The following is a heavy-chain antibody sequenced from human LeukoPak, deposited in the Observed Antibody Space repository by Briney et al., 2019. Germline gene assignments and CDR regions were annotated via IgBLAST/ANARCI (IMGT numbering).Heavy chain of an antibody. CDR2: IRYDGSNK. CDR3: AKPVARTSYGYSGTDH. Sequence: QPGGSLRLSCAASGFTFSSYGMHWVRQAPGKGLEWVAFIRYDGSNKYYADSVKGRFTISRDNSKNTLYLQMNSLRAEDTAVYYCAKPVARTSYGYSGTDHWGQGTLVTVSS. J-gene: IGHJ4*02. D-gene: IGHD5-18*01. V-gene: IGHV3-30*02. CDR1: GFTFSSYG.